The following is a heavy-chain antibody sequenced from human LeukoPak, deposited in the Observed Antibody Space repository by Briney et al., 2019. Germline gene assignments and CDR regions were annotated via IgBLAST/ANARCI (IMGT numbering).Heavy chain of an antibody. V-gene: IGHV3-48*03. D-gene: IGHD2-2*01. CDR2: ISGSGSTN. CDR3: ARTFCSTTSCYLPPFDY. J-gene: IGHJ4*02. CDR1: GFTFSSYE. Sequence: GGSLRLSCAASGFTFSSYEMNWVRQAPGKGLEWVSYISGSGSTNDYADSVKGRFTVSRDNAKNSLYLQMNSLRAEDTAVYYCARTFCSTTSCYLPPFDYWGQGALVTVSS.